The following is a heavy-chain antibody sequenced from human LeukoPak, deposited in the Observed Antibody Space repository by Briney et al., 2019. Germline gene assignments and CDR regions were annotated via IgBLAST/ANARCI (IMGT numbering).Heavy chain of an antibody. CDR2: IYHGDSGT. CDR1: GYSSTSYC. D-gene: IGHD2-15*01. J-gene: IGHJ4*02. V-gene: IGHV5-51*01. Sequence: GESLQISCKASGYSSTSYCIGWLRQMPGKSREWMVIIYHGDSGTRYSPSLQGQVTISADKSMSTSYLQLSSLTASDTAMYYCARSLADCSGGSCYSWVDYWGQGTLVTVSS. CDR3: ARSLADCSGGSCYSWVDY.